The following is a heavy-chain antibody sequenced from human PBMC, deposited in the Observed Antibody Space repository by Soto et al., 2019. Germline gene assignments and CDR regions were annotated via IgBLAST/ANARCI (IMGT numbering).Heavy chain of an antibody. D-gene: IGHD1-26*01. CDR3: AREGPRDEWELNYFDY. J-gene: IGHJ4*02. CDR1: GFTFSSYS. V-gene: IGHV3-48*02. CDR2: ISSSSSI. Sequence: EVQLVESGGGLVQPGGSPRLSCAASGFTFSSYSMNWVRQAPGKGLEWVSYISSSSSIYYADSVKGRFTISRDNAKNSLYLQMNSLRDEDTAVYYCAREGPRDEWELNYFDYWGQGTLVTVSS.